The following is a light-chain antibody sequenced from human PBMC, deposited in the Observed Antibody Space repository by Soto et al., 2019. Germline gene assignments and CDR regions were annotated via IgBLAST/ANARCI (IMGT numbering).Light chain of an antibody. CDR3: GTWDSCLSAVV. V-gene: IGLV1-51*01. CDR1: SSNIGNNY. CDR2: DNN. J-gene: IGLJ2*01. Sequence: QSVLTQPPSVSAAPGQKVTLSCSGSSSNIGNNYVSWYQQLPGTAPKLLIYDNNKRPSGIPDRFCGSKSGTSATLGITGVETGDEADYYCGTWDSCLSAVVFGGGTKLTVL.